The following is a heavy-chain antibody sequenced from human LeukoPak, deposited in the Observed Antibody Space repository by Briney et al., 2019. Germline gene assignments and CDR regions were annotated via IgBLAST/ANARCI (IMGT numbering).Heavy chain of an antibody. CDR2: ISAYNGNT. CDR1: GYTFTSYG. Sequence: EASVKVSCKASGYTFTSYGISWVRQAPGQGLEWMGWISAYNGNTNYAQKLQGRVTMTTYTSTSTAYMELRSLRSDDTAVYSCARAKDSYGYSGFDYWGQGTLVTVSS. D-gene: IGHD5-18*01. V-gene: IGHV1-18*01. J-gene: IGHJ4*02. CDR3: ARAKDSYGYSGFDY.